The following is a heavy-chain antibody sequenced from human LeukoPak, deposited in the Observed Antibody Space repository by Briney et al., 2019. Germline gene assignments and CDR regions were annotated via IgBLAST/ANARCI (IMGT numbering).Heavy chain of an antibody. CDR1: GFTFSDYY. V-gene: IGHV3-11*05. J-gene: IGHJ4*02. CDR2: ISSSSDYT. D-gene: IGHD6-19*01. Sequence: GGSLRLSCAASGFTFSDYYMSWIRQAPGKGLEWVSYISSSSDYTNYADSVKGRFTISRDNAKNSLYLQINSLRAEDTAVYYCARDRGAVAATWFDYWGQGTLVTVSS. CDR3: ARDRGAVAATWFDY.